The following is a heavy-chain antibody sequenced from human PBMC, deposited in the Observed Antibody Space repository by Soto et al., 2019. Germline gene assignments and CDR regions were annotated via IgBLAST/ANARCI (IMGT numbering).Heavy chain of an antibody. Sequence: SETLSLTCDMYGGSFSGYYWTWIRQPPGKGLEWIGEINHIGRTNYNPSLKSRVTIVLDTSKNQFSLELTSVTAADTAVYYCLMVTFSAMDVWGQGTTVTVSS. CDR2: INHIGRT. D-gene: IGHD3-16*01. J-gene: IGHJ6*02. CDR1: GGSFSGYY. V-gene: IGHV4-34*01. CDR3: LMVTFSAMDV.